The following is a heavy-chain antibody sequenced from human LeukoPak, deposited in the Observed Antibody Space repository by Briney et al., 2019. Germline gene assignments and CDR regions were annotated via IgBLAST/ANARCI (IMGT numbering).Heavy chain of an antibody. D-gene: IGHD3-10*01. V-gene: IGHV1-18*01. Sequence: GASVKVSCKASGYTFTSSGITWVRQAPGQGLEWMGWISAYNGNTNYAQKLQGRVTMTTDTSTTTAYMDLRSLRSDDTAVYYCATSSGSGSPQGYWGQGTLVTVSS. CDR2: ISAYNGNT. CDR3: ATSSGSGSPQGY. CDR1: GYTFTSSG. J-gene: IGHJ4*02.